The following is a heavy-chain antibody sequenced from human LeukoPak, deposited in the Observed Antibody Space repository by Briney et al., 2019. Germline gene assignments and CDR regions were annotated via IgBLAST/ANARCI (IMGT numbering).Heavy chain of an antibody. CDR3: ARAHYYYGSGSH. CDR2: INPSGGST. V-gene: IGHV1-46*01. J-gene: IGHJ1*01. Sequence: ASVKVSCKASGYSFTSYYMHWVRQAPGQGLEWMGIINPSGGSTSYAQKFQGRVTMTRDTSTSTVYMELSSLRPEDTAVYYCARAHYYYGSGSHWGQGTLVTVAS. CDR1: GYSFTSYY. D-gene: IGHD3-10*01.